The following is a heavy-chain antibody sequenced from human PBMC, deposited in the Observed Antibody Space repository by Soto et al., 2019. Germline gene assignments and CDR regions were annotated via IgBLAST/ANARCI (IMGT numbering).Heavy chain of an antibody. V-gene: IGHV4-39*01. CDR1: GGSISSSSYY. CDR3: LGHGDLRRIADY. CDR2: IYYSGST. Sequence: SETLSLTCTVSGGSISSSSYYWGWIRQPPGKGLEWIGSIYYSGSTYYNPSLKSRVTISVDTSKNQFSLKLSSVTAADTAVYYCLGHGDLRRIADYWGQGTLVTVSS. J-gene: IGHJ4*02. D-gene: IGHD4-17*01.